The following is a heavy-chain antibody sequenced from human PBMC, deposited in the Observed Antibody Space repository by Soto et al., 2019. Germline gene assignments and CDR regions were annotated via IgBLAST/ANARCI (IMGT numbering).Heavy chain of an antibody. V-gene: IGHV3-74*01. CDR2: INSDGSST. J-gene: IGHJ6*02. CDR3: AREGNGGSYWEYYYGMDV. Sequence: GGSLRLSCASSVFTFSSYWMHWVRQAPGKGLVWVSRINSDGSSTSYADSVKGRFTISRDNAKNTLYLQMNSLRAEDTAVYYCAREGNGGSYWEYYYGMDVWGQGTTVTVSS. CDR1: VFTFSSYW. D-gene: IGHD1-26*01.